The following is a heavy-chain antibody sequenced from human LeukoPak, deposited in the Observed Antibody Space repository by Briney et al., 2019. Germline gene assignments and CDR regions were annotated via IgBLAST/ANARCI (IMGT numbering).Heavy chain of an antibody. CDR2: IYYSGST. J-gene: IGHJ4*02. V-gene: IGHV4-59*12. CDR1: GGSISSYY. D-gene: IGHD5-18*01. Sequence: SETLSLTCTVSGGSISSYYWSWIRQPPGKGLEWIGYIYYSGSTNYNPSLKSRVTISVDTSKNQFSLKLSSVTAADTAVYYCAREAGYSYGFLTAYPDYWGQGTLVTVSS. CDR3: AREAGYSYGFLTAYPDY.